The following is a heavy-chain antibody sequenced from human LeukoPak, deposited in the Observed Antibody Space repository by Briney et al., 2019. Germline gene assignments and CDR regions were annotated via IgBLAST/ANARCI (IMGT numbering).Heavy chain of an antibody. CDR2: ISSSSSYI. CDR3: ARGGAVVAATRRNWFDP. CDR1: GFTFSSYS. Sequence: GGSLRLSCAASGFTFSSYSMNWVRQAPGKGLEWVSSISSSSSYIYYTDSVKGRFTLSRDNAKKSLYLQMNSLRAEDTAVYYCARGGAVVAATRRNWFDPWGQGTLVTVSS. V-gene: IGHV3-21*01. J-gene: IGHJ5*02. D-gene: IGHD2-15*01.